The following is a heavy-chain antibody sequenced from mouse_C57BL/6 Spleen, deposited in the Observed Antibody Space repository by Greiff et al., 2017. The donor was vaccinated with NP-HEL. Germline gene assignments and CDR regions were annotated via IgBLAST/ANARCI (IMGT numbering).Heavy chain of an antibody. CDR2: IDPSDSYT. J-gene: IGHJ4*01. D-gene: IGHD4-1*01. CDR3: ARNWEYAMDY. Sequence: QVQLQQPGAELVMPGASVKLSCKASGYTFTSYWMHWVKQRPGQGLAWIGEIDPSDSYTNYNQKFKGKSTLTVDKSSSTAYMQLSSLTSEDSAVYYCARNWEYAMDYWGQGTSVTVSS. CDR1: GYTFTSYW. V-gene: IGHV1-69*01.